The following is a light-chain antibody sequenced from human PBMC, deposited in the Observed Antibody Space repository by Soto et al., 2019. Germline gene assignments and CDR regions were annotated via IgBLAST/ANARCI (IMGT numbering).Light chain of an antibody. CDR3: HQRNNWPPGVT. V-gene: IGKV3D-20*02. J-gene: IGKJ5*01. CDR2: GAS. Sequence: EIVLMQSPGTLALSPRTRAPVSCGASQSVSSSYFAWSQQNPGQAPSLLIYGASSRATGIPDRFSGSGSGTDFTLTLSSLETEDFAVSYCHQRNNWPPGVTFCQGTRREI. CDR1: QSVSSSY.